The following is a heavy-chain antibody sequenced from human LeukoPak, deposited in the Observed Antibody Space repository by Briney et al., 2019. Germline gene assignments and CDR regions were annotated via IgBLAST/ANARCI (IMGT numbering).Heavy chain of an antibody. Sequence: ASVKVSCKASGYTFTSYYMHWVRQAPGQGLGWMGIINPSGGSTSYAQKFQGRVTMTRDTSTSTVYMELSSLRSEDTAVYYCAREDYDILTGYPMGYFDYWGQGTLVTVSS. CDR2: INPSGGST. D-gene: IGHD3-9*01. CDR1: GYTFTSYY. CDR3: AREDYDILTGYPMGYFDY. V-gene: IGHV1-46*01. J-gene: IGHJ4*02.